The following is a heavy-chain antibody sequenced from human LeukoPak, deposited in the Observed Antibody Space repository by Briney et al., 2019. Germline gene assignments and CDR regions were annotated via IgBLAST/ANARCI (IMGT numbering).Heavy chain of an antibody. V-gene: IGHV3-66*01. CDR1: GFTVSSNY. CDR2: IYSGGST. J-gene: IGHJ4*02. Sequence: GGSLGLSCIASGFTVSSNYMTWVRQAPGKGLEWVSIIYSGGSTYYADSVKGRFTISRDNSKNTLYLQMNSLRAEDTAVYYCARGGAMIQGVFDYWGQGTLVTVSS. CDR3: ARGGAMIQGVFDY. D-gene: IGHD3-10*01.